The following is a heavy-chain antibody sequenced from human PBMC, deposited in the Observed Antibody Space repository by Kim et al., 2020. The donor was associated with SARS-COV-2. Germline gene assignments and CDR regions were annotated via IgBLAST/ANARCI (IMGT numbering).Heavy chain of an antibody. CDR2: ISDDGNDQ. D-gene: IGHD3-3*01. Sequence: GGSLRLSCVASQFTLSSFAMHWVRQAPGKGLEWVAVISDDGNDQYYSDSVKGRFTISRDHSRNTVSLQMNSLRGEDTAVYYCVQAFWTGYYTGMFQYWG. V-gene: IGHV3-30*03. CDR3: VQAFWTGYYTGMFQY. CDR1: QFTLSSFA. J-gene: IGHJ4*01.